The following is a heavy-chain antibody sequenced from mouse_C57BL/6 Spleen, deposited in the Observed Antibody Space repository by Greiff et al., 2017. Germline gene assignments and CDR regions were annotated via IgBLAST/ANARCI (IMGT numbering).Heavy chain of an antibody. V-gene: IGHV1-82*01. CDR3: ARHSNIDY. CDR2: IYPGDGDT. CDR1: GYAFSSSW. J-gene: IGHJ2*01. Sequence: VQLQQSGPELVKPGASVKISCKASGYAFSSSWMNWVKQRPGKGLEWIGRIYPGDGDTNYNGKFKGKATLTADKSSSTAYMQLSSLTSEDSAVYFCARHSNIDYWGQGTTLTVSS. D-gene: IGHD2-5*01.